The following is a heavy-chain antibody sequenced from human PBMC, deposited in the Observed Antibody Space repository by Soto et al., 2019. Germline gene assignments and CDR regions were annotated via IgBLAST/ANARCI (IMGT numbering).Heavy chain of an antibody. CDR3: ARYYCVGGSCHHNAFDI. V-gene: IGHV3-48*04. Sequence: EVQLVESGGGLVQPGGSLRLSCVASGFSFSSYAMNWVRQAPGKGLEWVSYITSSSSSKYYADSVKGRFTISRDNHKNSLYLHMNSLTSEDAAVYYCARYYCVGGSCHHNAFDIWGQVTRVTVSS. CDR2: ITSSSSSK. D-gene: IGHD2-15*01. J-gene: IGHJ3*02. CDR1: GFSFSSYA.